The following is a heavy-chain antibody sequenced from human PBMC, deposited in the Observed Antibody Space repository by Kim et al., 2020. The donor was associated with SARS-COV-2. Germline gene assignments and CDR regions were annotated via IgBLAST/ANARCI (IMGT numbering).Heavy chain of an antibody. CDR3: AREVYYDSSGYYGY. CDR1: GYTFTSYG. CDR2: ISAYNGNT. D-gene: IGHD3-22*01. V-gene: IGHV1-18*04. J-gene: IGHJ4*02. Sequence: ASVKVSCKASGYTFTSYGISWVRQAPGQGLEWMGWISAYNGNTNYAQKLQGRVTMTTDTSTSTAYMELRSLRSDDTAVYYCAREVYYDSSGYYGYWGQGTLVTVSS.